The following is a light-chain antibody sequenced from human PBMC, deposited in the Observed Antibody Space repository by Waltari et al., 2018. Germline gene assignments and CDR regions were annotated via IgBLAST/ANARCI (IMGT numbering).Light chain of an antibody. CDR2: DNN. V-gene: IGLV1-40*01. Sequence: QSVLTQPPSVSGAPGQRVTISCTGSSSNIGGSYVYWYQQLPGMAPKLLIYDNNKRPSGVSDRFSGSKSGTSASLTITGLQTEDEADYYCQSYDSSLSAVLFGGGTRLTVL. CDR1: SSNIGGSY. CDR3: QSYDSSLSAVL. J-gene: IGLJ2*01.